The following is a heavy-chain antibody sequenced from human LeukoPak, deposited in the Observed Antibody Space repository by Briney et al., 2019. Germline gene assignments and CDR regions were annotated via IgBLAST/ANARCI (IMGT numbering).Heavy chain of an antibody. D-gene: IGHD3-22*01. CDR2: ISGSGGST. CDR1: GFTFSSYA. V-gene: IGHV3-23*01. CDR3: TKGGLTMIVVVMRY. J-gene: IGHJ4*02. Sequence: GGSLRLSCAASGFTFSSYAMSWVRQAPGKGLERVSAISGSGGSTYYADSVKGRFTISRDNSKNTLYLQMNSLRADDTAVYYCTKGGLTMIVVVMRYWGQGTLVTVSS.